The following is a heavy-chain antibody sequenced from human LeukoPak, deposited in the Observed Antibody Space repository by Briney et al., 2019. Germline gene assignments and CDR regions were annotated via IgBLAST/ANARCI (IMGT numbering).Heavy chain of an antibody. CDR1: GGSISSSSYY. CDR3: ARYVVSGSGKYYFDY. Sequence: SETLSLTCTVSGGSISSSSYYWSWIRQPPGKGLEWIGSIDYSGNTYYNPSLKSRVTTSVDTSKNQFSLKLSSVTAADTAVYNCARYVVSGSGKYYFDYWGQGTLVTVSS. D-gene: IGHD3-10*01. J-gene: IGHJ4*02. CDR2: IDYSGNT. V-gene: IGHV4-39*01.